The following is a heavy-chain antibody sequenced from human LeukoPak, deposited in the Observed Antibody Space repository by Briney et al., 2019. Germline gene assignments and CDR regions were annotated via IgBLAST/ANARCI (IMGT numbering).Heavy chain of an antibody. CDR3: AKSLGSPQSFEFDY. CDR1: GFTFSSYA. V-gene: IGHV3-23*01. D-gene: IGHD1-26*01. Sequence: GGSRRLSCAASGFTFSSYAMSWVRQAPGKGLEWVSAISGSGGSTYYADSVKGRFTISRDNSKNTLYLQMNSLRAEDTAVYYCAKSLGSPQSFEFDYWGQGTLVTVSS. J-gene: IGHJ4*02. CDR2: ISGSGGST.